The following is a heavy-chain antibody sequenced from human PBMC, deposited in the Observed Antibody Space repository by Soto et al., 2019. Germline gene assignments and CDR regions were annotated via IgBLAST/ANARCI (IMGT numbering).Heavy chain of an antibody. CDR3: ARAPGGPGIAEY. CDR2: INAGNGNT. CDR1: GYTFTSYA. J-gene: IGHJ4*02. V-gene: IGHV1-3*05. Sequence: QVQLVQSGAEEKKPGASVKVSCKASGYTFTSYAMHWVRQAPGQRLEWMGWINAGNGNTKYSQKFQGRVTITRDTSASTAYMELSSLRSEDTAAYYCARAPGGPGIAEYWGQGTLVTVSS. D-gene: IGHD6-13*01.